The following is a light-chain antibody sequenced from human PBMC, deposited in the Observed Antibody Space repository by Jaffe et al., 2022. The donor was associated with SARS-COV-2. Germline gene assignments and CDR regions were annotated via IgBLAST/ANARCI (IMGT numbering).Light chain of an antibody. V-gene: IGLV1-51*01. CDR1: SSNIGNNY. J-gene: IGLJ3*02. CDR2: DNN. Sequence: QSVLTQPPSVSAAPGQKVTISCSGSSSNIGNNYVSWYQQLPGTAPKLLIYDNNRRPSGIPDRFSGSKSGTSATLGITGLQTGDEADYYCATWDNSLGANWVFGGGTRLTVL. CDR3: ATWDNSLGANWV.